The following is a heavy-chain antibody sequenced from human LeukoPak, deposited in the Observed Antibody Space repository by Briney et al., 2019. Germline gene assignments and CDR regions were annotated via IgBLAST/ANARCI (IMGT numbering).Heavy chain of an antibody. Sequence: GGSLRLSCAASGFTFDDYAMHWVRHAPGKGLEWVSYISNTGNSIEYADSVKGRFTTSRDNAKSSVYLQMNSLRAEDTAVYYCGRGHWGLDYWGQGALVTVSS. CDR1: GFTFDDYA. D-gene: IGHD7-27*01. CDR2: ISNTGNSI. V-gene: IGHV3-11*04. J-gene: IGHJ4*02. CDR3: GRGHWGLDY.